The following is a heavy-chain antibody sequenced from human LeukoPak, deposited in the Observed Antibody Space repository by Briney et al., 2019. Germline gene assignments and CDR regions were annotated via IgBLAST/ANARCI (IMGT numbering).Heavy chain of an antibody. CDR3: AKGSGWYVRGHFDH. Sequence: PGGSLRLSCAASGFTFSSYGMHWVRQAPGKGLEWVAVISYDGSNKYYADSVKGRFTISRDNSKNTLYLQMNSLRAEDTAVYYCAKGSGWYVRGHFDHWGQGTLVTVSS. V-gene: IGHV3-30*18. CDR1: GFTFSSYG. J-gene: IGHJ4*02. D-gene: IGHD6-19*01. CDR2: ISYDGSNK.